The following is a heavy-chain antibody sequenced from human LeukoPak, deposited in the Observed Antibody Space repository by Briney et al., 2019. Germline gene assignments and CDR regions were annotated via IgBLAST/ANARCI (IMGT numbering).Heavy chain of an antibody. Sequence: KPSETLSLTCTASGGSVSSGSYYWSWIRQPPGKGLEWIGYIYYSGSTDHNPSLKSRVTISVDTSKNQFSLKLSSVTAADTAVYYCARGRYYGSGFYYYDYWGQGTLVTVSS. CDR2: IYYSGST. D-gene: IGHD3-10*01. V-gene: IGHV4-61*01. J-gene: IGHJ4*02. CDR3: ARGRYYGSGFYYYDY. CDR1: GGSVSSGSYY.